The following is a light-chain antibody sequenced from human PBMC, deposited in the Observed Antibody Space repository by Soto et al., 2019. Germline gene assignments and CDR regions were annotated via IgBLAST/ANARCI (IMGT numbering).Light chain of an antibody. V-gene: IGKV3-20*01. Sequence: EVVFTESPFTLSLSPVERATVSCRASQSVSNNYLSWYQQKPGQAPRLLIYGASNRATGIPDRFSGSGSGTDFTLTISRLEPEDFAVYYCQQYGSSGTFGQGTKVDI. CDR3: QQYGSSGT. CDR1: QSVSNNY. CDR2: GAS. J-gene: IGKJ1*01.